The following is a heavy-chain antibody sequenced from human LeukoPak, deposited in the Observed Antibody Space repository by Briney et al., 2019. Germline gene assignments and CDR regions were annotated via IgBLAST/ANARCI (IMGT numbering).Heavy chain of an antibody. CDR3: GQGWQTPFDY. CDR2: ISYDGSNK. J-gene: IGHJ4*02. V-gene: IGHV3-30-3*01. D-gene: IGHD2-15*01. CDR1: GFTFSSYA. Sequence: GGSLRLSCAASGFTFSSYAMHWVRQAPGKGLEWVAVISYDGSNKYYADFVKGRFTISRDNSKSTLYLQMNSLRAEDTAVYYCGQGWQTPFDYWGQGTLVTVSS.